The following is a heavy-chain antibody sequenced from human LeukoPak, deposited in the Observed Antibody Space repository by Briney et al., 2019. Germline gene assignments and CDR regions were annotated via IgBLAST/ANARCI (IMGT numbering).Heavy chain of an antibody. Sequence: PWGSLRLSCAASGFTFSSYWMSWVRQAPGKGLEWVANIKQDGSEKYYVDSVKGRFTISRDNAKNSLYLQMNSLRAEDTAVYYCARTITRRWLQSRGSELPGVDYWGQGTLVSVSS. CDR3: ARTITRRWLQSRGSELPGVDY. J-gene: IGHJ4*02. CDR2: IKQDGSEK. D-gene: IGHD5-24*01. V-gene: IGHV3-7*01. CDR1: GFTFSSYW.